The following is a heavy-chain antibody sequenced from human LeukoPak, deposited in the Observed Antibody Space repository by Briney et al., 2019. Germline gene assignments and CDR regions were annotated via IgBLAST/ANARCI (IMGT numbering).Heavy chain of an antibody. Sequence: PGRSLRLSCAASGFTFSSYGMHWVRQAPGKGLEWVAVISYDGSNKYYADSVKGRFTISRDSSKNTLYLQMNSLRAEDTAVYYCAKDLYSGNRELGYWGQGTLVTVSS. CDR1: GFTFSSYG. CDR3: AKDLYSGNRELGY. D-gene: IGHD4-23*01. V-gene: IGHV3-30*18. J-gene: IGHJ4*02. CDR2: ISYDGSNK.